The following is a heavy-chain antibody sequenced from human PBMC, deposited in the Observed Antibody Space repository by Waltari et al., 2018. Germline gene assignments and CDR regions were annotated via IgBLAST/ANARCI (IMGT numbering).Heavy chain of an antibody. CDR3: ARVDLRLGAQIAFDI. CDR2: IYHSGST. D-gene: IGHD1-26*01. Sequence: QVQLQESGPGLVKPSETLSLTCTVSGYSISSGSHWGWLRQPPGKGLEWIGSIYHSGSTYYNPSLKSRVTISVDTSKNQFSLKLSSVTAADTAVYYCARVDLRLGAQIAFDIWGQGTMVTVSS. V-gene: IGHV4-38-2*02. CDR1: GYSISSGSH. J-gene: IGHJ3*02.